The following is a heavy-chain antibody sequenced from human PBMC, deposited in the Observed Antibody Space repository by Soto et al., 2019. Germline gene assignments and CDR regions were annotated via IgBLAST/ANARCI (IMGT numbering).Heavy chain of an antibody. D-gene: IGHD2-8*01. Sequence: HGESLKISCRGSGFTCTNYWIDWVRQMHGKGLEWMGIIYPGDSDTRYSPSFEGQVTISADKSNSAVYLQWSSLKASDTAMYYCARQGSNGAYYYYGMDVWGQGTTVAVAS. CDR3: ARQGSNGAYYYYGMDV. J-gene: IGHJ6*02. CDR1: GFTCTNYW. V-gene: IGHV5-51*01. CDR2: IYPGDSDT.